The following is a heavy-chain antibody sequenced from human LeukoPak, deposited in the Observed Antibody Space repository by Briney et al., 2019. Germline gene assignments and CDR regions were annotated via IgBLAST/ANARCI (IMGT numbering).Heavy chain of an antibody. CDR1: GYTLSNNG. Sequence: ASVKVSCKASGYTLSNNGITWVRQAPGQGLEWMGWIAADNRKTYYAQHLQDRVTMTTDSSTNTAYMDLRSLRSDDTAVYYCARVYWNGGRAFDYWGQGTLVTVSS. V-gene: IGHV1-18*01. J-gene: IGHJ4*02. D-gene: IGHD1-1*01. CDR2: IAADNRKT. CDR3: ARVYWNGGRAFDY.